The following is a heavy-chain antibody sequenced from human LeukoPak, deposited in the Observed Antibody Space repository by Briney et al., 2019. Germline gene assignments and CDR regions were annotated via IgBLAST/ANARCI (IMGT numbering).Heavy chain of an antibody. CDR3: ARGVVGATFYMDV. V-gene: IGHV3-73*01. CDR2: IRNKADSYAT. J-gene: IGHJ6*03. D-gene: IGHD1-26*01. CDR1: GFTFSRSA. Sequence: GGSLRLSCAASGFTFSRSAMHWVRQASGKGLEWLGRIRNKADSYATAYAASVKGRFTISRDVSENTAYLQMNSLKTEDTAVYYCARGVVGATFYMDVWGKGTTVIVSS.